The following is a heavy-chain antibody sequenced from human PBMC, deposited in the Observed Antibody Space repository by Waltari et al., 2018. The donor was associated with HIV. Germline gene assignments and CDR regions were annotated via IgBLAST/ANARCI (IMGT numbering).Heavy chain of an antibody. V-gene: IGHV1-18*01. CDR2: ISAYNGNT. J-gene: IGHJ4*02. D-gene: IGHD3-10*01. Sequence: QVQLVQSGAEAKKPGASVKVSCKASGYTFSNYGIRWVRQAPGQGPEWMGWISAYNGNTNYAQKLQGRVTMTTDTSTSTAYMELRSLRSDDTAVYYCARDWYYFGSGTPNCFDYWGQGTPVTVSS. CDR3: ARDWYYFGSGTPNCFDY. CDR1: GYTFSNYG.